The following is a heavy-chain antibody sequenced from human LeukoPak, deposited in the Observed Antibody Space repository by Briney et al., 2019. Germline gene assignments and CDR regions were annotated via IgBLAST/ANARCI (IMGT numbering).Heavy chain of an antibody. Sequence: PGGSLRLSCTASGFTFGDYAMSWFRQAPGKGLEWVGFIRSKAYGGTTEYAASVKGRFTISRDDSKSIAYLQMNSLKTEDTAVYHCTRAVVGATTLFDYWGQGTLVTVSS. CDR3: TRAVVGATTLFDY. D-gene: IGHD1-26*01. V-gene: IGHV3-49*03. CDR1: GFTFGDYA. J-gene: IGHJ4*02. CDR2: IRSKAYGGTT.